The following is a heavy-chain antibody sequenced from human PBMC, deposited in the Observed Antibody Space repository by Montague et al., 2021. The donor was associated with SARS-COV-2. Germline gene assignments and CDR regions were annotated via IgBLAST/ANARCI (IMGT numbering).Heavy chain of an antibody. J-gene: IGHJ4*02. CDR1: GYSVTSINW. Sequence: SETLSLTCAVSGYSVTSINWWSWVRQPPGKGLEWIGEIYHTGITNFNPSLRSRVTISLDTSKNQFSLTLSSVTAADTAIYYCASLFGYRELDSWGQGTLVTVSS. CDR3: ASLFGYRELDS. V-gene: IGHV4-4*02. D-gene: IGHD5-12*01. CDR2: IYHTGIT.